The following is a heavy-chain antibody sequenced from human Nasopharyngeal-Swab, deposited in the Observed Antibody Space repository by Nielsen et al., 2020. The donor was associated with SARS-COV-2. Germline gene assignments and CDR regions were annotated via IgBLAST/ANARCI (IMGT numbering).Heavy chain of an antibody. J-gene: IGHJ5*02. Sequence: GESLTISGVASGFTFSDCYMSWIRQAPGKGLELVSYISSSGSTIYYADSVKGRFTIFRDNAKNSLYLQMNSLRVEDTAVYYCARPYYYDSSGYYYVWFDPWGQGTLVTVSS. D-gene: IGHD3-22*01. CDR1: GFTFSDCY. CDR3: ARPYYYDSSGYYYVWFDP. V-gene: IGHV3-11*01. CDR2: ISSSGSTI.